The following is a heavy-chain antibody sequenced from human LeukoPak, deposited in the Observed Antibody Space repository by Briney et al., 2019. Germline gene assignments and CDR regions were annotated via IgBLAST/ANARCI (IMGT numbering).Heavy chain of an antibody. J-gene: IGHJ4*02. D-gene: IGHD2-21*02. V-gene: IGHV1-69*05. Sequence: SVKVSRKTSGGTFSNYVFSWMRPAPGQGLAWVGRINHIYNSEDYTHRFQGGVTITTDESTNTVYLELSSLRYDGTAVYYCARDPRGCGGDCHFDYWGQGTLVTVSS. CDR3: ARDPRGCGGDCHFDY. CDR1: GGTFSNYV. CDR2: INHIYNSE.